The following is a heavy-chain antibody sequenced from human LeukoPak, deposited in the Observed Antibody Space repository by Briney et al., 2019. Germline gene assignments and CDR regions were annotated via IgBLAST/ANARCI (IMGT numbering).Heavy chain of an antibody. Sequence: GESMRLSCAASGFTASSNYMSWVRQPPGKVLEWDSAIYSGGSTYYADSVKGRFTISRDNSKNTLYLQMNSLRAEDTAVYYCARRGRARGYGYLFDHWGQGTLVTVSS. D-gene: IGHD4-17*01. V-gene: IGHV3-53*01. CDR1: GFTASSNY. J-gene: IGHJ5*02. CDR2: IYSGGST. CDR3: ARRGRARGYGYLFDH.